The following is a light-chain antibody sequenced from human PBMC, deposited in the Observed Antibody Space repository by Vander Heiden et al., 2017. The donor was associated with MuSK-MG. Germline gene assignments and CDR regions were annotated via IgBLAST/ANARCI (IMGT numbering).Light chain of an antibody. CDR1: QGISNL. Sequence: DVQITQSPSSVSASVGDRVTITCRASQGISNLLVWYQQKPGKAPELLIYAASSLQSGVPSRFSGSGSGTDFTLTISSLQPEDFATYYCQQANSFPITLGQGTRLESK. V-gene: IGKV1-12*01. CDR3: QQANSFPIT. CDR2: AAS. J-gene: IGKJ5*01.